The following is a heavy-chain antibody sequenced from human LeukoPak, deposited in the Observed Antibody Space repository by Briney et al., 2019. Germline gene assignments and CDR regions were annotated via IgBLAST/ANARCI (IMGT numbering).Heavy chain of an antibody. J-gene: IGHJ4*02. D-gene: IGHD3-10*01. CDR1: GGSLSSYY. CDR3: AKETPLYGFME. CDR2: ISYSGTT. Sequence: SETLSLTCTVSGGSLSSYYWGWLRQPPGKVLVWIGTISYSGTTYYNPSLKGRVTMSLDTSQNQFSLRLNSVTAADTAVYYCAKETPLYGFMEWGQGTLVTVSS. V-gene: IGHV4-59*04.